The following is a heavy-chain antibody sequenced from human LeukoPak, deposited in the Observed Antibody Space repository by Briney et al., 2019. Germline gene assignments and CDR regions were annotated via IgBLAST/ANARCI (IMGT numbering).Heavy chain of an antibody. V-gene: IGHV4-61*01. CDR1: GGSVSSGSYY. CDR2: IYYSGST. D-gene: IGHD5-18*01. Sequence: PSETLSLTCTVSGGSVSSGSYYWSWIRQPPGKGLEWIGYIYYSGSTNYNPSLKSRVTISVDTSKNQFSLKLKSVTAADTAVYYCARLDPAMLFFDYWGQGTLVTVSS. J-gene: IGHJ4*02. CDR3: ARLDPAMLFFDY.